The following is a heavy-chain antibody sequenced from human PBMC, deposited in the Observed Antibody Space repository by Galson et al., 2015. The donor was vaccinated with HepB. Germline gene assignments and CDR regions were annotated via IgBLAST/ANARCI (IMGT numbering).Heavy chain of an antibody. V-gene: IGHV3-23*01. Sequence: SLRLSCAASGFTFSSYAMSWVRQAPGKGLEWVSAISGSGGSTYYADSVKGRFTISRDNSKNTLYLQMNSLRAEDTTVYYCAKGGSDTMIVVVIGWGQGTMVTVSS. J-gene: IGHJ3*01. CDR2: ISGSGGST. D-gene: IGHD3-22*01. CDR1: GFTFSSYA. CDR3: AKGGSDTMIVVVIG.